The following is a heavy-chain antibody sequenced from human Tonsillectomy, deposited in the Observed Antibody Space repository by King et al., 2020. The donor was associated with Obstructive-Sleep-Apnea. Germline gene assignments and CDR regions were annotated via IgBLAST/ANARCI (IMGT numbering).Heavy chain of an antibody. J-gene: IGHJ4*02. CDR2: ISISSITN. CDR1: GFTFISYN. CDR3: AKDDYDDYFDY. Sequence: VQLVESGGGLVQAGGSRRLSCAASGFTFISYNMNWVRQAPEKGLEWVLYISISSITNYYADLVKGRFTISRDNAKNSLYLQMNSLRAEDTAVYYCAKDDYDDYFDYWGQGTLVTVSS. D-gene: IGHD4-17*01. V-gene: IGHV3-48*04.